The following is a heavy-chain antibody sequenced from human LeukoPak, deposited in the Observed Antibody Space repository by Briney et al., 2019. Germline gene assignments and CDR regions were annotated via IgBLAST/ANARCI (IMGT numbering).Heavy chain of an antibody. CDR2: IKEDGTRK. CDR3: AKNDFFDY. Sequence: RGSLRLSCAASGFTFSSHWMTWVRQAPRKGLEWVANIKEDGTRKNYMDSVKGRFTISRDNAKNSLYLQMSGLRAEDTAVYYCAKNDFFDYWGQGTLVTVSS. CDR1: GFTFSSHW. J-gene: IGHJ4*02. V-gene: IGHV3-7*01. D-gene: IGHD1-1*01.